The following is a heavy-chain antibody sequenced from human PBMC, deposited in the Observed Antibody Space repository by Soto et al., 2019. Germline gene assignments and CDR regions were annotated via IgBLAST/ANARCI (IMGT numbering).Heavy chain of an antibody. D-gene: IGHD4-4*01. Sequence: QVQLVQSGAEVKKPGSSVKVSCKASGGTFSSYAISWVRQAPGQGLERMGGIIPIFGTANYAQKFQGRVTITADESTSTAYMELSSLRSEDTAVYYCARDHATVTTDYYYYGMDVWCQGTTVTVSS. CDR2: IIPIFGTA. CDR1: GGTFSSYA. J-gene: IGHJ6*02. CDR3: ARDHATVTTDYYYYGMDV. V-gene: IGHV1-69*01.